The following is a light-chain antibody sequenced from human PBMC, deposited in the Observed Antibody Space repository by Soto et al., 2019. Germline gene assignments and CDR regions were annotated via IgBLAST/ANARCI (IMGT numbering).Light chain of an antibody. Sequence: EIVLTQSPGTLSLSPRERATLSCRASQSISSAYLAWYQHKVGQSPSRLIYGASNRAVGIPDRFSGSGSGTDFTVTISSLEPDDFAVYYCQQYAASPHTFGQGNQVEVK. CDR1: QSISSAY. J-gene: IGKJ1*01. CDR3: QQYAASPHT. CDR2: GAS. V-gene: IGKV3-20*01.